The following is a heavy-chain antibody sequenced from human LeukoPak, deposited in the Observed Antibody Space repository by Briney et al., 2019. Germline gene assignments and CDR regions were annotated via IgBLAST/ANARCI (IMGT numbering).Heavy chain of an antibody. D-gene: IGHD3-3*02. J-gene: IGHJ4*02. V-gene: IGHV4-59*01. CDR3: ARIGPILGAAWVDY. CDR2: RSNSGKT. Sequence: SSETLSLTCTVSDGPISTYYWSWIRQSPGKGLEWLGYRSNSGKTKSNPPLGGRLIMSVDSSKNQFSLRLSSVTAADTAVYYCARIGPILGAAWVDYWGQGTLVSVSS. CDR1: DGPISTYY.